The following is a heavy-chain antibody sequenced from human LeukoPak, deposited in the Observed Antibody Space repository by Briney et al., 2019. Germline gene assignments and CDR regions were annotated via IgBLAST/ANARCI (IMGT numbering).Heavy chain of an antibody. V-gene: IGHV3-48*04. CDR3: ARDRDWSFDY. D-gene: IGHD3-9*01. CDR1: GFSFSEHS. Sequence: GGSLRLSCAASGFSFSEHSMNWVRQAPGKGLEWVSNIRGSSSAMNYADSVKGRFTISRDNAKNSLYLEMSSLRAEDTAVYYCARDRDWSFDYWGQGTLVSVSP. J-gene: IGHJ4*02. CDR2: IRGSSSAM.